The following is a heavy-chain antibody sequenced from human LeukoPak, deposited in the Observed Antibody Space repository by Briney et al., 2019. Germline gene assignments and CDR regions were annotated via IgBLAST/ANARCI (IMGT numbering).Heavy chain of an antibody. D-gene: IGHD3-10*01. J-gene: IGHJ5*02. Sequence: SETLSLTCTVSGGSISSYYWSWIRQPPGKGLEWIGYIYYSGSTNYNPSLKGRVTISVDTSKNQFSLELSSVTAADTAVYYCARSELLWFGESPNWFDPWGQGTLVTVSS. CDR3: ARSELLWFGESPNWFDP. CDR1: GGSISSYY. CDR2: IYYSGST. V-gene: IGHV4-59*08.